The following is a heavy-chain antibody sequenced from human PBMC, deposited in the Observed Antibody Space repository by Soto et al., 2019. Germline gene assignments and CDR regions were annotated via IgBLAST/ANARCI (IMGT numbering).Heavy chain of an antibody. CDR3: ARDLAGNYYYYGMDV. D-gene: IGHD3-3*02. CDR1: GFTFSSYS. J-gene: IGHJ6*02. Sequence: GSLRLSCAASGFTFSSYSMNWVRQAPGKGLEWVSYISSSSSTIYYADSVKGRFTISRDNAKNSLYLQMNSLRDEDTAVYYCARDLAGNYYYYGMDVWGQGTTVTVSS. CDR2: ISSSSSTI. V-gene: IGHV3-48*02.